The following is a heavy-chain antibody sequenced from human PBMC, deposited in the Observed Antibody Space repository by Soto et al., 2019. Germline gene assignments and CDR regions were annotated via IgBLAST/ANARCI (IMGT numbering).Heavy chain of an antibody. V-gene: IGHV4-31*03. CDR2: IYYSGST. J-gene: IGHJ3*02. Sequence: SETLSLTCTVSGGSISSGGYYWSWIRQHPGKGLEWIGYIYYSGSTYYNPSLKSRVTISEDTSKNQFSLKLSSVTAADTAVYYCARETTVVTRRAFDIWGQGTMVTVSS. CDR3: ARETTVVTRRAFDI. D-gene: IGHD4-17*01. CDR1: GGSISSGGYY.